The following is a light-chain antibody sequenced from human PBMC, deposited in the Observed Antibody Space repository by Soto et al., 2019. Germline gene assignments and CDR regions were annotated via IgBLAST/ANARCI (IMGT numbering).Light chain of an antibody. J-gene: IGKJ2*01. CDR1: QSVSSN. CDR3: QQYNNWPLYT. V-gene: IGKV3-15*01. Sequence: EIVMTQSPATLSVSPGERATLSCRASQSVSSNLAWYQQKPGQAPRLLIYGASTRATGIPARFSGSGSGTEFTLTISSLQSEDFAAYYCQQYNNWPLYTFGQGTKLEIK. CDR2: GAS.